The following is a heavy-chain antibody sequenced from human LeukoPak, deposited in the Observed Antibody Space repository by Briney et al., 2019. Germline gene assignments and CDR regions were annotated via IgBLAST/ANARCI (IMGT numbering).Heavy chain of an antibody. CDR3: ARATAGTGYYFDY. V-gene: IGHV4-39*07. CDR2: IYDSGNT. Sequence: SETLSLTCTVSGVSMSSSPYYWGWIRQPPGKGLEWIGTIYDSGNTNYNPSLKSRVTISVDTSKNQFSLNLSSVTPADTAVYYCARATAGTGYYFDYWGQGTLVTVSS. J-gene: IGHJ4*02. CDR1: GVSMSSSPYY. D-gene: IGHD6-13*01.